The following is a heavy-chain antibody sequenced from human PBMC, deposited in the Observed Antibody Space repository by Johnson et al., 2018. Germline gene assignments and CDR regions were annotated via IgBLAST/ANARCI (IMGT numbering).Heavy chain of an antibody. J-gene: IGHJ6*03. D-gene: IGHD6-19*01. Sequence: VQLVESGGGVVQPGRSXRLSCAASGFAFNTYGIPWVRQAPGKGLEWVAVISYDGSNTYYADSVKGRFTTSRDNSKNMLYLEMNSVRADDTAVYYCAKEIGWYLGYFYYYMDVCGNGTRVTVSS. CDR3: AKEIGWYLGYFYYYMDV. V-gene: IGHV3-30*18. CDR1: GFAFNTYG. CDR2: ISYDGSNT.